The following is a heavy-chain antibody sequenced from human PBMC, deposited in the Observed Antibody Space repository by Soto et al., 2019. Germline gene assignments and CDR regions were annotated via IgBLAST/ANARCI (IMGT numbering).Heavy chain of an antibody. V-gene: IGHV1-8*01. CDR3: TRRARIGKQLWLPFDS. D-gene: IGHD3-22*01. CDR2: MNPNSGNT. J-gene: IGHJ4*02. CDR1: GYTFRDYD. Sequence: QAQLVQSGAEVKKPGASVMVSCKASGYTFRDYDINWVRQASGQGLEWMGWMNPNSGNTAYAQKFQGRVTMTGDTTINTAYMELSYLTSADTAVYYCTRRARIGKQLWLPFDSWAQGTLVTVSS.